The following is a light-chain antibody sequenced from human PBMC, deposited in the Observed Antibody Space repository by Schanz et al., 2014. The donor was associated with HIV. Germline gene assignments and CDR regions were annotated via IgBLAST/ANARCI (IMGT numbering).Light chain of an antibody. J-gene: IGLJ2*01. CDR3: ATWDISLNGPV. V-gene: IGLV1-40*01. CDR2: DNT. Sequence: QSVLAQPPSVSGAPGQRVTISCTGTSSNIGAGYDVHWYQLLPGTAPTLLIFDNTNRPSGVPARFSGSKSGSSASLAISGLQADDEADYYCATWDISLNGPVFGGGTKLTVL. CDR1: SSNIGAGYD.